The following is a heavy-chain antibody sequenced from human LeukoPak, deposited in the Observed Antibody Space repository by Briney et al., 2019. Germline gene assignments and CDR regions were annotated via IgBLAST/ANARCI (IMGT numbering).Heavy chain of an antibody. J-gene: IGHJ6*03. CDR3: AREGCSSASCSSYYYMDV. CDR2: ISSSSYYL. D-gene: IGHD2-2*01. V-gene: IGHV3-21*01. Sequence: GGSLRLSCAASGFTFSSYSMNWIRQAPGKGLEWVSSISSSSYYLYYADSVKGRFTISRDNAKNSLYLQMNSLRAEDTAVYYCAREGCSSASCSSYYYMDVWGKGTTVTVSS. CDR1: GFTFSSYS.